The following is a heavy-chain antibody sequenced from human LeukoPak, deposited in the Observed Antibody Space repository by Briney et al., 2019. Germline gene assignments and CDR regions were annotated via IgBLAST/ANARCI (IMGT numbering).Heavy chain of an antibody. CDR1: GLTVSSNY. CDR2: IYSDGST. J-gene: IGHJ4*02. D-gene: IGHD3-22*01. V-gene: IGHV3-53*01. CDR3: ARKSTFDSSGYYVH. Sequence: GGSLRLSCAGSGLTVSSNYMSWVRQAPGKGLEWVSVIYSDGSTFYGDSVKGRFTISRDISKNTLYLQMNSLRAEDTAVYYCARKSTFDSSGYYVHWGQGTLVTVSS.